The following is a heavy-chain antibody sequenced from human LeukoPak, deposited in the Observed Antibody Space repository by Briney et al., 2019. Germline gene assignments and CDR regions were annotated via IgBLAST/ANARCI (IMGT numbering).Heavy chain of an antibody. CDR2: INHSGST. J-gene: IGHJ4*02. CDR3: ARGRVPDLVRRDGYNVFDY. D-gene: IGHD5-24*01. CDR1: GGSFSGYY. Sequence: PSETLSLTCAVYGGSFSGYYWSWIRQPPGKGLEWIGEINHSGSTNYNPSLKSRVTISVDTSKNQFSLKLSSVTAADTAVYYCARGRVPDLVRRDGYNVFDYWGQGTLVTVSS. V-gene: IGHV4-34*01.